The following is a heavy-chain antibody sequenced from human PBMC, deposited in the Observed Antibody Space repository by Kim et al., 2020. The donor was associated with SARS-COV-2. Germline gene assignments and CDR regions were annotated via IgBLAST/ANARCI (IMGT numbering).Heavy chain of an antibody. CDR2: INPNSGGT. J-gene: IGHJ6*02. D-gene: IGHD2-21*02. V-gene: IGHV1-2*06. CDR1: GYTFTGYY. CDR3: ARAAVVTAIPNPYYYYYGMDV. Sequence: ASVKVSCKASGYTFTGYYMHWVRQAPGQGLEWMGRINPNSGGTNYAQKFQGRVTMTRDTSISTAYMELSRLRSDDTAVYYCARAAVVTAIPNPYYYYYGMDVWGQGTTVTVSS.